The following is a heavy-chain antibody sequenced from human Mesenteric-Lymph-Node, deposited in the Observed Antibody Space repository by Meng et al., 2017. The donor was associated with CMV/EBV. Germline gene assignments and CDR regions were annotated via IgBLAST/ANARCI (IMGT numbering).Heavy chain of an antibody. J-gene: IGHJ6*02. CDR2: INPSGGST. CDR3: ARDRGEDYDFWSGYYIYYYYGMDV. V-gene: IGHV1-46*01. Sequence: ASVKVSCKASGYTFTSYYMHWVRQAPGQGLEWMGIINPSGGSTSYAQKFQGRVTMTRDTSTSTVYMELSSLRSEDTAVYYCARDRGEDYDFWSGYYIYYYYGMDVWGQGTTVTVSS. D-gene: IGHD3-3*01. CDR1: GYTFTSYY.